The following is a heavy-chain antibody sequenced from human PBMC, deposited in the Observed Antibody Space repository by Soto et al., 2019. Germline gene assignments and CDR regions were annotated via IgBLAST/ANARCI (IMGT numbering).Heavy chain of an antibody. CDR2: IYHSGNT. CDR3: ARRWGEGRVDY. CDR1: GGSISSSNW. V-gene: IGHV4-4*02. D-gene: IGHD3-10*01. Sequence: QVQLQESGPGLVKPSGTLSLTCAVSGGSISSSNWWSWVRQPPGKGLEWIGEIYHSGNTNYNPSRKSRVTMAVDKSRNQFSLKLSSVTAADTAVYYCARRWGEGRVDYWGQGTLVTVSP. J-gene: IGHJ4*02.